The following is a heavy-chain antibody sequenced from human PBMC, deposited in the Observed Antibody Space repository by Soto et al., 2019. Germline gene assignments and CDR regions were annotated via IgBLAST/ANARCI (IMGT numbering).Heavy chain of an antibody. D-gene: IGHD3-3*01. CDR3: AKDRSRSFGVVIVYYGMDV. Sequence: WGSLRLSCAASGFTFSSYGMHCVRQAPCKWLEWVAVISYDGSNKYYADSVKGRFTISRDNSKNTLYLQMNSLRAEDTAVYYCAKDRSRSFGVVIVYYGMDVWGQGTTVTVSS. V-gene: IGHV3-30*18. J-gene: IGHJ6*02. CDR1: GFTFSSYG. CDR2: ISYDGSNK.